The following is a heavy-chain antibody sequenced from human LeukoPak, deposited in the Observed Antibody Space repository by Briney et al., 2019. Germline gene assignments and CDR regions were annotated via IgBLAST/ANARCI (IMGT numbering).Heavy chain of an antibody. CDR1: GGSIRSSSYY. Sequence: PSETLSLTCTVSGGSIRSSSYYWGWIRQPPGKGLEWIGCIYYTGSTYYNPSLKSRVTISVDTSKNQFSLKLSSVTAADTAVYFCASQPEYCTNTGCHANWFDPWGQGTLVTVSS. CDR3: ASQPEYCTNTGCHANWFDP. J-gene: IGHJ5*02. V-gene: IGHV4-39*01. CDR2: IYYTGST. D-gene: IGHD2-2*01.